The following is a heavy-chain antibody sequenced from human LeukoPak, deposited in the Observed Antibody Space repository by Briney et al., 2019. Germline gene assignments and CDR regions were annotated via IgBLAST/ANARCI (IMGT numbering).Heavy chain of an antibody. CDR1: GGSFSGYY. J-gene: IGHJ5*01. CDR2: INHSGST. Sequence: SETLSLTCAVYGGSFSGYYWSWIRQPPGKGLEWIGEINHSGSTNYNPSLKSRVTISVDTSKNQVSLRLISVTAADTAVYYCARGRGVVVRDWFDSWGQGTLVTVSS. V-gene: IGHV4-34*01. D-gene: IGHD3-22*01. CDR3: ARGRGVVVRDWFDS.